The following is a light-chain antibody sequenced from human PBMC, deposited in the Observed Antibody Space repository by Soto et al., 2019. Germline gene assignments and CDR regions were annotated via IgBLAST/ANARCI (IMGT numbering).Light chain of an antibody. CDR3: SSYTSSSTLGYV. J-gene: IGLJ1*01. CDR1: SSDIGTYKY. CDR2: EVS. Sequence: QSALTQPASVSGSPGQSITISCTGTSSDIGTYKYVSWFQHHPGKAPKLIIYEVSNRPSGVSNRFSGSKSGNTASLTISGLQAEDEADYYCSSYTSSSTLGYVFGTGTKVTVL. V-gene: IGLV2-14*01.